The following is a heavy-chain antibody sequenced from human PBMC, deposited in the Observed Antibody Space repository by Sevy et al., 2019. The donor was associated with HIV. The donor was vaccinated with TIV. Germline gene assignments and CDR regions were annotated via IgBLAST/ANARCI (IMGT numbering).Heavy chain of an antibody. J-gene: IGHJ5*02. CDR1: GYTFTGHY. Sequence: ASVKVSCKASGYTFTGHYMHWVRQAPGQGLEWMGWINCNSGGINYAQKFQGRVTMTRDTSITTIYMELSRLTSDDTGVYYCVRDVGYCSRTTCSYNYFDPWGQGTLVTVSS. CDR2: INCNSGGI. V-gene: IGHV1-2*02. D-gene: IGHD2-2*01. CDR3: VRDVGYCSRTTCSYNYFDP.